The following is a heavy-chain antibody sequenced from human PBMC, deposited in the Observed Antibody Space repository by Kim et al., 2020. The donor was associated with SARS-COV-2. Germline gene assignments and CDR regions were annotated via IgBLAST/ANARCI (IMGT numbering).Heavy chain of an antibody. Sequence: YSPSFQGQVTISADKSISTAYLQWSSLKASDTAMYYCARHVTGWELLGDYWGQGTLVTVSS. D-gene: IGHD1-26*01. CDR3: ARHVTGWELLGDY. V-gene: IGHV5-51*01. J-gene: IGHJ4*02.